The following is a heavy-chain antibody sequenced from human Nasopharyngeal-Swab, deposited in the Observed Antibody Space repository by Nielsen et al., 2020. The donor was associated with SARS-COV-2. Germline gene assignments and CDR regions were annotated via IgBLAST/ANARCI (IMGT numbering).Heavy chain of an antibody. CDR1: GFTFDDYA. V-gene: IGHV3-43*02. D-gene: IGHD6-13*01. CDR2: ISGDGGST. CDR3: AKDIGSAAAGYDY. J-gene: IGHJ4*02. Sequence: GESLKISCEASGFTFDDYALHWVRQAQGKGLEWVSLISGDGGSTYYADSVKGRFTISRDNSKNSLYLQMNSLRTEDTALYYCAKDIGSAAAGYDYWGQGTLVTVSS.